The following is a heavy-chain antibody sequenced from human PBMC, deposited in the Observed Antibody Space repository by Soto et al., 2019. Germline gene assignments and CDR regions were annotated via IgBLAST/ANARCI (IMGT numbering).Heavy chain of an antibody. V-gene: IGHV1-8*01. J-gene: IGHJ5*02. CDR1: GYTFTSYD. CDR3: ARSLIVVVPAATNWFDP. D-gene: IGHD2-2*01. Sequence: GASLKVSCKASGYTFTSYDINWVRKATGQGLEWMGWMNPNSGNTGYAQKFQGRVTMTRNTSISTAYMELSSLRSEDTAVYYCARSLIVVVPAATNWFDPWGQGTLVTVSS. CDR2: MNPNSGNT.